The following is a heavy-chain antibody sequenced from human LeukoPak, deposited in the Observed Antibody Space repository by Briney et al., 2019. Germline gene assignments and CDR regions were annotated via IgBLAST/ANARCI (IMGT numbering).Heavy chain of an antibody. V-gene: IGHV3-23*01. J-gene: IGHJ4*02. D-gene: IGHD6-19*01. CDR1: GFTFSSYA. Sequence: QPGGSLRLSCAASGFTFSSYAMRWVRQAPGKGLEWISTISGGGGDTYYADSVKGRSTVSRDNSKGTLYLQMNSLRAEDTAIYYCARVRTIIAVAGTDYWGLGTRVTVSS. CDR2: ISGGGGDT. CDR3: ARVRTIIAVAGTDY.